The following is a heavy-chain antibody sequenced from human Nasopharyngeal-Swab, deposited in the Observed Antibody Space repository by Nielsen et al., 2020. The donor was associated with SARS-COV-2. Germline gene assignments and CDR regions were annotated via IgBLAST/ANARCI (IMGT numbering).Heavy chain of an antibody. D-gene: IGHD2-8*01. CDR1: GFTFSSYG. CDR2: ISYDGSNK. Sequence: GESLKISCAASGFTFSSYGMHWVRQAPGKGLEWVAVISYDGSNKYYADSVKGRFTISRDNSKNTLYLQMNGLRAEDTAVYYCAKDEGFVLMVYAGDYWGQGTLVTVSS. V-gene: IGHV3-30*18. J-gene: IGHJ4*02. CDR3: AKDEGFVLMVYAGDY.